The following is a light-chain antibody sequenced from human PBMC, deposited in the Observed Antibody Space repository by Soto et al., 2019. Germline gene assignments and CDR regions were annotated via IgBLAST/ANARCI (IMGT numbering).Light chain of an antibody. CDR3: QQCGSSPWT. J-gene: IGKJ1*01. CDR1: QSVSSYY. V-gene: IGKV3-20*01. Sequence: NVLTQSPGTLSLSPGQRATLSCRASQSVSSYYLALYQQKPGQAPRLLIYAASSRATGIPDRFSGGGSGTDFTLTISRLEPEDFAVYYCQQCGSSPWTFGQGTKVDI. CDR2: AAS.